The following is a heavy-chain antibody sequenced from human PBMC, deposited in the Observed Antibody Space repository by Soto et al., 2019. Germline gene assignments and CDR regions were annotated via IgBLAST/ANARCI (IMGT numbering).Heavy chain of an antibody. V-gene: IGHV4-39*01. Sequence: SETLSLTCTVSGGSISIGTDYWGWIRQPPGKGLEWIGNIHYSGSTYYNPSLKSRVNISVDTSKNQFSLKLSSVTAADTAMYYFARRQSHDFYDRSIYVPWGQGAQVTVSS. CDR1: GGSISIGTDY. CDR3: ARRQSHDFYDRSIYVP. J-gene: IGHJ4*02. CDR2: IHYSGST. D-gene: IGHD3-22*01.